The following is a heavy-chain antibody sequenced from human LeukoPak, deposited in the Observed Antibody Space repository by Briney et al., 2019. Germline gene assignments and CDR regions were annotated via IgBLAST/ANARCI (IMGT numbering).Heavy chain of an antibody. Sequence: TGGSLRLSCAASGFTFSSYAMHWVRQAPGKGLEWVAVISYDGSNKYYADSVKGRFTISRDNSKNTVYLQMNSLRAEDTAVYYCAREGVQAFGGAFDIWGQGTMVTVSS. CDR2: ISYDGSNK. V-gene: IGHV3-30*04. CDR1: GFTFSSYA. D-gene: IGHD3-10*01. J-gene: IGHJ3*02. CDR3: AREGVQAFGGAFDI.